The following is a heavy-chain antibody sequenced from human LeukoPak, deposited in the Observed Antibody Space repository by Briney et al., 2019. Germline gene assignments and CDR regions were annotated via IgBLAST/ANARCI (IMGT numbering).Heavy chain of an antibody. CDR2: IFYNGRT. V-gene: IGHV4-39*07. CDR1: SGSISSSSYY. D-gene: IGHD2-21*01. Sequence: SETLSLTCTVSSGSISSSSYYWGWVRQTPEKGLEWIGSIFYNGRTYYTPSLQSRVIMSLDTSKNQFSLRLTSVTAADTAVYYCARQVAVVEPTDPNWFDSWGQGTLVTVSS. CDR3: ARQVAVVEPTDPNWFDS. J-gene: IGHJ5*01.